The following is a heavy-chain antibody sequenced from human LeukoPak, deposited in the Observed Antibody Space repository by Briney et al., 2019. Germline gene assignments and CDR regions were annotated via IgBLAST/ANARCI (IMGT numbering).Heavy chain of an antibody. CDR3: AVKTNALHYDL. J-gene: IGHJ4*02. V-gene: IGHV1-69*05. D-gene: IGHD3-22*01. CDR2: IIPIFGTA. CDR1: GGTFSSYA. Sequence: SVKVSCKASGGTFSSYAISWVRQAPGQGLEWMGGIIPIFGTANYAQKFQGRVTITTDESTSTAYMELSSLRSEDTAVYYGAVKTNALHYDLWGQGTLVTVSS.